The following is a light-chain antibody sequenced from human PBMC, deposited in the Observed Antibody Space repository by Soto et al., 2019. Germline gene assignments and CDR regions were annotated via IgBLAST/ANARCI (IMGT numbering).Light chain of an antibody. Sequence: QSVLTQPPSASGTPGQRVTISCSGSSSNIGSNTVNWYQQLPGPAPKLLIYGNSNRPSGVPDRFSGSKSGTSASLAITGLQAEDEADYYCQSYDSSLSGYVFGTGTKVTVL. V-gene: IGLV1-40*01. J-gene: IGLJ1*01. CDR1: SSNIGSNT. CDR3: QSYDSSLSGYV. CDR2: GNS.